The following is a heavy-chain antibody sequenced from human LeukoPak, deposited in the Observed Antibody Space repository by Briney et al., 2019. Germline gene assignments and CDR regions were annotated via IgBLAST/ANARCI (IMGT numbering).Heavy chain of an antibody. J-gene: IGHJ6*03. D-gene: IGHD2-15*01. CDR3: ARGGIEVDPLDHYYYMDV. Sequence: GGSLRLSCAASGFSFSSYNMNWVRQAPGKGLEWVSSITTSSTYTFYADSVKGRLTISRDNAKNSLYLQMNSLRAEETAVYYCARGGIEVDPLDHYYYMDVWGKGTTVTVSS. CDR1: GFSFSSYN. V-gene: IGHV3-21*01. CDR2: ITTSSTYT.